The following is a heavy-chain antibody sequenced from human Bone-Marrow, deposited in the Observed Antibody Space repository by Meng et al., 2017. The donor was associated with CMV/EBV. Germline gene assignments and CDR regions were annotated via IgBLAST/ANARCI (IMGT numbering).Heavy chain of an antibody. J-gene: IGHJ4*02. CDR3: AYYSSSGYYFDY. Sequence: GESLKISCAVSRFTFSSYAMHWVRQAPGKGLEWVAYIQYDGTSKYYADSVQGRFTISRDNSKDTLYLYMNDLRGEDAAVYYCAYYSSSGYYFDYWGQGTPVTVSS. D-gene: IGHD2-2*01. CDR2: IQYDGTSK. V-gene: IGHV3-30*02. CDR1: RFTFSSYA.